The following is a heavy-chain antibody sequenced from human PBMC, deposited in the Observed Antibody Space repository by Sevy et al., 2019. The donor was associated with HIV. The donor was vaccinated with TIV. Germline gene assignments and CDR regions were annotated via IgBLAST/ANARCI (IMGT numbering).Heavy chain of an antibody. V-gene: IGHV1-8*01. CDR3: AGRGVIEVNWFDP. CDR2: MNPNSGNT. D-gene: IGHD3-16*01. CDR1: GYTFTSYD. J-gene: IGHJ5*02. Sequence: ASVKVSCKASGYTFTSYDINWVRQATGQGLEWMGWMNPNSGNTGYAQRFQGRVTMTRNTSISTAYMELSSMRSEDTAVYYCAGRGVIEVNWFDPWGQGTLVTVSS.